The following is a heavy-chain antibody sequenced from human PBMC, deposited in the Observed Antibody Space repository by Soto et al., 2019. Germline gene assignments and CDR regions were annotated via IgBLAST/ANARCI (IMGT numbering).Heavy chain of an antibody. CDR1: GGSISSSSYY. CDR2: IYYSGST. Sequence: QLQLQESGPGLVEPSETLSLTCTVSGGSISSSSYYWGWIRQPPGKGLEWIGSIYYSGSTYYNPSLKSRVTISVDTSKNQFSLKLSSVTAADTAVYYCARSVATVTTSLLDYWGQGTLVTVSS. J-gene: IGHJ4*02. CDR3: ARSVATVTTSLLDY. V-gene: IGHV4-39*01. D-gene: IGHD4-17*01.